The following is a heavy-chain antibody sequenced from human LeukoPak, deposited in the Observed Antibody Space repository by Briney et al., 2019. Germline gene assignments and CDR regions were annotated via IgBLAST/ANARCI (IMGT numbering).Heavy chain of an antibody. J-gene: IGHJ6*02. Sequence: SETLSLTCTVSGGSISSSSYYWGWMRQPPGKGLEWIGSIYYSGSTYYNPSLKSRVTISVDTSKNQFSLKLSSVTAADTAVYYCARRRSSSWYEYYYYGMDVWGQGTTVTVSS. CDR1: GGSISSSSYY. CDR3: ARRRSSSWYEYYYYGMDV. D-gene: IGHD6-13*01. V-gene: IGHV4-39*01. CDR2: IYYSGST.